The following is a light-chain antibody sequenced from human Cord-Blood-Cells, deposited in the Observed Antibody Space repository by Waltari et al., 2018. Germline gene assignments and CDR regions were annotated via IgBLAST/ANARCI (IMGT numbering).Light chain of an antibody. V-gene: IGLV2-14*01. Sequence: QSALTQPASVSGSPGQSITISCTGTSSDVDGHNYVSWYQQHPGKAPNLMIYDVSNRPSGVSNRFSGSKSGNSASLTISGLQAEDEADYYCSSYTSSSTYVFGTGTKVTVL. J-gene: IGLJ1*01. CDR2: DVS. CDR3: SSYTSSSTYV. CDR1: SSDVDGHNY.